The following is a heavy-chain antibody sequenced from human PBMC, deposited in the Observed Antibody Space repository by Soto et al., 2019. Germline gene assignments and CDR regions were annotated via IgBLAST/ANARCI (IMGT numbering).Heavy chain of an antibody. V-gene: IGHV1-69*06. CDR3: ARSTKTGAFDI. J-gene: IGHJ3*02. CDR1: GGTFSSYA. CDR2: IIPIFGTA. Sequence: GASVKVSCKASGGTFSSYAISWVRQAPGQGLEWMGGIIPIFGTANYAQKLQGRVTITADKSTSTAYMELSSLRSEDTAVYYCARSTKTGAFDIWGQGTMVTVSS.